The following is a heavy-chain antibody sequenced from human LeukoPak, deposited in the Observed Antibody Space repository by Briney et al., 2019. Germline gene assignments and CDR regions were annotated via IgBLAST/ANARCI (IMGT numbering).Heavy chain of an antibody. V-gene: IGHV4-59*01. CDR3: ARGGYYGSGNDFRFDP. CDR2: IHYTGST. D-gene: IGHD3-10*01. CDR1: GGSISSYY. J-gene: IGHJ5*02. Sequence: TSETLSLTCTVSGGSISSYYWSWIRQSPGKGLECIGYIHYTGSTNYNPSLKSRVTISVETSKNQFSLKLKSVTAADTAVYYCARGGYYGSGNDFRFDPWGQGTLVTVSS.